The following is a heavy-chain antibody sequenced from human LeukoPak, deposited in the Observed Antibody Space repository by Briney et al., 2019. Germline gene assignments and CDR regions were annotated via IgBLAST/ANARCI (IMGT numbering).Heavy chain of an antibody. CDR1: GGSISSYY. V-gene: IGHV4-59*01. Sequence: SETLSLTCSVSGGSISSYYWSWIRQPPGKGLEWIGYIHYSGDINYNPSLKSRVTIPAYTSKNQLSLKLSSVTAADTAVYYCARVGCSGGSCYPDYWGQGTLVTVSS. CDR2: IHYSGDI. D-gene: IGHD2-15*01. CDR3: ARVGCSGGSCYPDY. J-gene: IGHJ4*02.